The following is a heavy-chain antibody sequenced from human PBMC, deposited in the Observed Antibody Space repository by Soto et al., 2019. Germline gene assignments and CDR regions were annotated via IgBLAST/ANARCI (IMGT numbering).Heavy chain of an antibody. J-gene: IGHJ6*02. Sequence: PSETLSLTCTVSHGSVSSDPFYWTWIRQHPGKGLEWIGYIYYRGNTYYRPSLKSRVSISIDTSQNQFSLRLNSVTAADTAVYYCARHRKSGYDWVYYYYGMDVWGQGTTVTVSS. V-gene: IGHV4-31*03. D-gene: IGHD5-12*01. CDR2: IYYRGNT. CDR3: ARHRKSGYDWVYYYYGMDV. CDR1: HGSVSSDPFY.